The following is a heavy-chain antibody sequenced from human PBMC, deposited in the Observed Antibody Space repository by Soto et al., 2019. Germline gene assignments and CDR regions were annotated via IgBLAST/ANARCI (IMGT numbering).Heavy chain of an antibody. CDR3: ARALGGYSYGPYYFDY. V-gene: IGHV1-69*13. Sequence: SVKVSCKASGGTFSSYAISWVRQAPGQGLEWMGGIIPIFGTANYAQKFQGRVTITADESTSTAYMELSSLRSEDTAVYYCARALGGYSYGPYYFDYWGQGTLVTVS. D-gene: IGHD5-18*01. CDR2: IIPIFGTA. J-gene: IGHJ4*02. CDR1: GGTFSSYA.